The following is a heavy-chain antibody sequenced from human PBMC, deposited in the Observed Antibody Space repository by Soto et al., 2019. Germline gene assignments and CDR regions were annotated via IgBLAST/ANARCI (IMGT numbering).Heavy chain of an antibody. CDR2: IYYSGST. Sequence: QLQLQESGPGLVKPSETLSLTCTVSGGSISSSSYYWGWIRQPPGKGLEWIGSIYYSGSTYYNPSLKSRVTISVDTSKNQFSLKLSSVTAADTAVYYCARQTYCGGDCYSQDWFDPWGQGTLVTVSS. CDR1: GGSISSSSYY. D-gene: IGHD2-21*02. J-gene: IGHJ5*02. CDR3: ARQTYCGGDCYSQDWFDP. V-gene: IGHV4-39*01.